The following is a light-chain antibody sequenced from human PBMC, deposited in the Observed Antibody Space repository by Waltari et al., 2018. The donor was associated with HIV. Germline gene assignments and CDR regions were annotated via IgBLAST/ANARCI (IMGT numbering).Light chain of an antibody. V-gene: IGLV3-25*03. Sequence: SYELTQPPSVSVSPGQTARITCSGDALPKQYAYWYQQKAGQAPVLGIYKDSERPSGIAERFSGSSSGTTVTLTISGVQAEDEADYYCESADSSLWVFGGGTKLTVL. J-gene: IGLJ3*02. CDR2: KDS. CDR3: ESADSSLWV. CDR1: ALPKQY.